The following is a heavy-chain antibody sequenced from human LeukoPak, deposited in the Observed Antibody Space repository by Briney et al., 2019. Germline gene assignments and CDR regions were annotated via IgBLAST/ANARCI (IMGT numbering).Heavy chain of an antibody. J-gene: IGHJ6*02. CDR3: AREGIAADYYYYGMDV. D-gene: IGHD6-13*01. V-gene: IGHV3-11*01. CDR2: ISSSGSTI. CDR1: GFTFSDYY. Sequence: GGSLRLSCAASGFTFSDYYMSWIRQAPGKGLEWVSYISSSGSTIYYADSVKGRFTISRDNAKNSLYLQMNSLRAEDTAVYYCAREGIAADYYYYGMDVWGQGTTVTVSS.